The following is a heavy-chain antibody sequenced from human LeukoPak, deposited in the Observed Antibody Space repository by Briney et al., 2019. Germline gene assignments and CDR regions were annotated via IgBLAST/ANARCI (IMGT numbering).Heavy chain of an antibody. J-gene: IGHJ4*02. V-gene: IGHV3-23*01. Sequence: GGSLRLFCAASGFTFSSYAMSWVRQAPGKGLEWVSAISGSGGSTYYADSVKGRFTISRDNSKNTLYLQVNSLRAEDTAVYYCARVRSGYYLPNFDYWGQGTLVTVPS. CDR2: ISGSGGST. CDR1: GFTFSSYA. CDR3: ARVRSGYYLPNFDY. D-gene: IGHD3-22*01.